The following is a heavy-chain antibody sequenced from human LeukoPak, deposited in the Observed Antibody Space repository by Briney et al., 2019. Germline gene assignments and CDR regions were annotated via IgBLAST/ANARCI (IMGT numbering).Heavy chain of an antibody. Sequence: GGSLRLSCAASGFTFSSYGMHWVRQAPGKGLEWVAFIRYDRSNKYYADSVKGRFTISRDNSKNTLYLQMNSLRAEDTAVYYCAKDNYYGSGSYPTPYYFDCWGEGSQVTVRS. CDR2: IRYDRSNK. CDR3: AKDNYYGSGSYPTPYYFDC. J-gene: IGHJ4*02. V-gene: IGHV3-30*02. D-gene: IGHD3-10*01. CDR1: GFTFSSYG.